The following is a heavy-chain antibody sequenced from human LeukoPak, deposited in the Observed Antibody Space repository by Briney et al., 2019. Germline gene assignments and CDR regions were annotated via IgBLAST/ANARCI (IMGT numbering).Heavy chain of an antibody. CDR1: GYTFTSYA. Sequence: ASVKVPCKASGYTFTSYAMHWVRQAPGQRLEWMGWINAGNGNTKYSQKFQGRVTITRDTSAGTAYMELSSLRSEDTAVYYCARVAGLSDAFDIWGQGTMVTVSS. V-gene: IGHV1-3*01. CDR2: INAGNGNT. CDR3: ARVAGLSDAFDI. J-gene: IGHJ3*02. D-gene: IGHD2-15*01.